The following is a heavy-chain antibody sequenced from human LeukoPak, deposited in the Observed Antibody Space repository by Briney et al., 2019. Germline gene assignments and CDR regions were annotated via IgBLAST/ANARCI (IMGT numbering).Heavy chain of an antibody. CDR2: IYYSGST. CDR3: ARGFRGASFDY. V-gene: IGHV4-39*01. J-gene: IGHJ4*02. Sequence: SETLSLTCTVSGGSISSSSYYWGWIRQPPGKGLEWIGSIYYSGSTYYNPSLKSRVTISVDTSKNQFSLKLSSVTAADTAVYYCARGFRGASFDYWGQGTLVTVSS. D-gene: IGHD1-26*01. CDR1: GGSISSSSYY.